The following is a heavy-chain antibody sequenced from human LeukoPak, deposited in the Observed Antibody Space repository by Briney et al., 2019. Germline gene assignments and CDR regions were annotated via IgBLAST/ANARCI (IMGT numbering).Heavy chain of an antibody. J-gene: IGHJ6*02. D-gene: IGHD2-8*01. Sequence: GGSLRLSCAASGFTFSSYAMHWVRHAPGKGLEHVSAISSNGGSTFYASSVKDRFAISRDNSKNTLYLQMGNLRPEDMAVYYCARDSLSNGWNGMDVWGQGTTVTVSS. CDR3: ARDSLSNGWNGMDV. V-gene: IGHV3-64*01. CDR1: GFTFSSYA. CDR2: ISSNGGST.